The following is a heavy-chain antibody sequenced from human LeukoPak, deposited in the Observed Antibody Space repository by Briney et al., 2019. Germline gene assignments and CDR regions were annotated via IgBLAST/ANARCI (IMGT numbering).Heavy chain of an antibody. V-gene: IGHV3-30*03. CDR3: ATASRPIDY. CDR1: GFTFSSYG. D-gene: IGHD6-6*01. CDR2: ISYDGSNK. Sequence: GGSLRLSCAASGFTFSSYGMHWVRQAPGKGLEWVAVISYDGSNKYYADSVKGRFTISRDNSKNTLYLQMNSLRAEDTAVYYCATASRPIDYWGQGTLVTVSS. J-gene: IGHJ4*02.